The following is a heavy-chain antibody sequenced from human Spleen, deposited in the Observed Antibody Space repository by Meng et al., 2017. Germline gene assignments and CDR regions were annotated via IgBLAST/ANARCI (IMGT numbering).Heavy chain of an antibody. V-gene: IGHV3-23*04. CDR3: ARDFGGWYDV. J-gene: IGHJ5*02. Sequence: VQLVESGGGVVQPGTSLRLACAASGITFSSYGITWVRQAPGKGLEWVSAISGSGSSTHYADSVKGRFTISRDNSKNTLYLQMNSLRVEDTAVYYCARDFGGWYDVWGQGTLVTVSS. D-gene: IGHD3-3*01. CDR2: ISGSGSST. CDR1: GITFSSYG.